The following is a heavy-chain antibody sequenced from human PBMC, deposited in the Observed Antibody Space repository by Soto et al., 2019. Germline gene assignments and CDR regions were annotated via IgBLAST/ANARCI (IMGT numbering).Heavy chain of an antibody. J-gene: IGHJ4*02. CDR3: ATGYGTNFDY. D-gene: IGHD3-10*01. V-gene: IGHV4-34*01. CDR2: INHSGST. CDR1: GGSFSGYY. Sequence: QVQLQQWGAGLLRPSETLSLTCAVYGGSFSGYYWSWIRQPPGKGLEWIGEINHSGSTNYNPSLKIRVTTSVATPKNQFSLNLSSVTAADTAVYFCATGYGTNFDYWGQGTLVTVSS.